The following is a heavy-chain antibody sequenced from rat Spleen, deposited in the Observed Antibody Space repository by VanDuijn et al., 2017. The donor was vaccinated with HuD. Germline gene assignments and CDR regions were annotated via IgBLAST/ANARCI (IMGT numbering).Heavy chain of an antibody. J-gene: IGHJ3*01. Sequence: EVQLVESGGGLVQPGRSLKLSCVASGFTFSDYAMAWVRQAPTKGLEWVASISYDGSGIYYRDSVKGRFTISRDNAKSTLYLQMDSLRSEDTATYYCATRGYNSGFAYWGQGTLVTVSS. CDR1: GFTFSDYA. V-gene: IGHV5-29*01. CDR2: ISYDGSGI. CDR3: ATRGYNSGFAY. D-gene: IGHD4-3*01.